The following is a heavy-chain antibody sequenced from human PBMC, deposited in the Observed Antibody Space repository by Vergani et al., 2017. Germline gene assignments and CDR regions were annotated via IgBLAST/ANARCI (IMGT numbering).Heavy chain of an antibody. CDR3: ARSEYSSSSHWFDP. J-gene: IGHJ5*02. CDR1: GGSISSYY. Sequence: QVQLQESGPGLVKPSETLSLTCTVSGGSISSYYWSWIRQPPGKGLEWIGYIYYSGSTNYNPSLKSRVTISVDTSKNQFSLKLSSVTAADTAVYYWARSEYSSSSHWFDPWGQGTLVTVSS. V-gene: IGHV4-59*01. CDR2: IYYSGST. D-gene: IGHD6-6*01.